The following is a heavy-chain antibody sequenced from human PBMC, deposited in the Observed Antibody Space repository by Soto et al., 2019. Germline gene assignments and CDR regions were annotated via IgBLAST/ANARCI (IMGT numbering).Heavy chain of an antibody. CDR2: INHSGST. V-gene: IGHV4-34*01. D-gene: IGHD6-19*01. Sequence: PSETLSLTCAVYGGSFSGYYWSWIRQPPGKGLEWIGEINHSGSTNYNPSLKSRVTISVDTSKNQFSLKLSSVTAADTAVYYCATVHVFGLSSGGQFDPWGQGTLVTVSS. CDR3: ATVHVFGLSSGGQFDP. CDR1: GGSFSGYY. J-gene: IGHJ5*02.